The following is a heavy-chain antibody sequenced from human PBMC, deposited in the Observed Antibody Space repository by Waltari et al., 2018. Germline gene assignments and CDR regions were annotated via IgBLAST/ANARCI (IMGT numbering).Heavy chain of an antibody. CDR1: GFTGNNNY. CDR3: ASSPKEGY. J-gene: IGHJ4*02. CDR2: IFSGGNT. V-gene: IGHV3-53*01. Sequence: EVQLVESGGGLIQPGGSLRVSCAASGFTGNNNYMIWVRQAPGKGVEWVALIFSGGNTFYADSVRGRFTISRDSSKNTRYLQMNSLRTEDTAVYYCASSPKEGYWGQGTLVTVSS.